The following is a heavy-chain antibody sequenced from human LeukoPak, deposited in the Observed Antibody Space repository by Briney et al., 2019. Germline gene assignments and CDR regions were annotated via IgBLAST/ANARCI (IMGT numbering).Heavy chain of an antibody. Sequence: VASVKVSCKASGYTFTSYAMHWVRQAPGQRLEWMGWINAGNGNTKYSQKFQGRVTITRDTSASTAYMELSSLRSEDTAVYYCARESVAGTFGYWGQGTLVTVSS. CDR3: ARESVAGTFGY. D-gene: IGHD6-19*01. V-gene: IGHV1-3*01. J-gene: IGHJ4*02. CDR2: INAGNGNT. CDR1: GYTFTSYA.